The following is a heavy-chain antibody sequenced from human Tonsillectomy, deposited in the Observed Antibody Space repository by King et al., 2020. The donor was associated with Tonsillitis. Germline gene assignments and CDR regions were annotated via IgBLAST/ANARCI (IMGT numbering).Heavy chain of an antibody. J-gene: IGHJ4*02. CDR2: ITAYTGNT. CDR1: GYTFTSYG. V-gene: IGHV1-18*01. Sequence: QLVQSGPEVKKPGASVKVSCKASGYTFTSYGISWVRQAPGQGLDWMGWITAYTGNTNYAQKLQGRVTMTTDTSTSTAYMELRSLRSDDTAVYYCARDTYSSSWYYFDYWGQGTLVTVSS. D-gene: IGHD6-13*01. CDR3: ARDTYSSSWYYFDY.